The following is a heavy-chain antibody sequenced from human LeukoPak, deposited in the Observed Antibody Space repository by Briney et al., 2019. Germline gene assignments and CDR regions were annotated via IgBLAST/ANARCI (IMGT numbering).Heavy chain of an antibody. CDR2: IYTSGGT. V-gene: IGHV4-4*07. D-gene: IGHD3-16*01. CDR1: GGSISSYY. J-gene: IGHJ6*03. Sequence: SETLSLTCTVSGGSISSYYWGWIQQPPGKGLEWIGRIYTSGGTNYNPSLKSRVTISVDKSRKQFSLQLSSVTAADTAVYYCARDLGGYSYYYMDVWGKGTTVTVSS. CDR3: ARDLGGYSYYYMDV.